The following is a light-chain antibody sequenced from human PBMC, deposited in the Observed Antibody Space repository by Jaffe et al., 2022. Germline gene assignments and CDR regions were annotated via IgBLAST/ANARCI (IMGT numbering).Light chain of an antibody. CDR3: QSYDSSLSAWV. CDR1: RFSIGAGYD. Sequence: QSVLTQPPSVSGAPGQRVTISCTGNRFSIGAGYDVHWYQQIPGTAPKVLIYGDNYRPSGVPDRFSGSKSGASASLAITGLQAEDEADYYCQSYDSSLSAWVFGGGTKLTVL. J-gene: IGLJ3*02. CDR2: GDN. V-gene: IGLV1-40*01.